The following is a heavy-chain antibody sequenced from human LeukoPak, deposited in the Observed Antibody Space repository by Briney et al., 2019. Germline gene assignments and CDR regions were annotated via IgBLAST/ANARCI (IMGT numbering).Heavy chain of an antibody. J-gene: IGHJ4*02. D-gene: IGHD1-26*01. CDR3: AKATRYSSGSGLDY. V-gene: IGHV3-23*01. Sequence: AGSLSLSCAASAFTFSNNAMRWVRQAQGKGREWVSAISGSGGSTYYADSVKGRFTISRANSKNTLYLQMNSLRAEDTAVYYCAKATRYSSGSGLDYWGQGTLVTVSS. CDR1: AFTFSNNA. CDR2: ISGSGGST.